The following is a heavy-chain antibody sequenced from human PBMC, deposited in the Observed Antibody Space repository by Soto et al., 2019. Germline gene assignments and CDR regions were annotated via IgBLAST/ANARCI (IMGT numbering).Heavy chain of an antibody. CDR3: ARGSQFAN. J-gene: IGHJ4*02. CDR2: ISGYNGDI. Sequence: QVQLVQSGAEVKKTGASVKVSCKASGYTFTSYGLSWVRQAPGQGLEWMGWISGYNGDINYAPKLQGRVTITRDTSTSTAYMELRSLRSDDTAVYYCARGSQFANWGQGTLITVSS. CDR1: GYTFTSYG. V-gene: IGHV1-18*01.